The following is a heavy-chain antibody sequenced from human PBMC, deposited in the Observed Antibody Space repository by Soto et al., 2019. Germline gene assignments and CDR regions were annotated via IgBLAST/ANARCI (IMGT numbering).Heavy chain of an antibody. Sequence: SETLSLTYSVSGGSVSRVDYYWIWVRQPPGKGLEWIGYIYYSGSAYYNPSLKTRLAMSVDTSNNHFSLKLSSVTVADPAVYYCARINIADTFYHHNWGQGTPGTVSA. J-gene: IGHJ4*02. CDR3: ARINIADTFYHHN. CDR1: GGSVSRVDYY. V-gene: IGHV4-30-4*01. D-gene: IGHD6-13*01. CDR2: IYYSGSA.